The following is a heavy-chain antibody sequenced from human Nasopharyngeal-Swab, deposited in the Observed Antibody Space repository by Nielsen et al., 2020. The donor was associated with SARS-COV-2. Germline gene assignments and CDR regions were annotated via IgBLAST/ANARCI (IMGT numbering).Heavy chain of an antibody. V-gene: IGHV3-33*01. Sequence: RGSLRLSCAASGFTFSSYGMHWVRQAPGKGLEWVAVIWYDGSNKYYADSVKGRFTISRDNSKNTLYLQMNSLRAEDTAVYYCARESYGANEGAFDIWGQGTMVTVSS. CDR3: ARESYGANEGAFDI. CDR1: GFTFSSYG. D-gene: IGHD4-17*01. CDR2: IWYDGSNK. J-gene: IGHJ3*02.